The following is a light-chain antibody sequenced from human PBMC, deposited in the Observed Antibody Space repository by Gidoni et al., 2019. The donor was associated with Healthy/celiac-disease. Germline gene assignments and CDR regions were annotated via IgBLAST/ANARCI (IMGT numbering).Light chain of an antibody. Sequence: DIQMTQSPSPLSASVGDRVTITCPASQSISSWLAWYQQKPGNAPKHLVYKASSLESGVPSRFRGSGSGTEFTLTISSLQPDDFATYYCQQYNSYPWTFGQGAKVEIK. CDR3: QQYNSYPWT. CDR1: QSISSW. J-gene: IGKJ1*01. V-gene: IGKV1-5*03. CDR2: KAS.